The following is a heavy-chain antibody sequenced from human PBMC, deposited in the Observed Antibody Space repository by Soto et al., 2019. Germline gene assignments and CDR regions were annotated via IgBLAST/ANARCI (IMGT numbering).Heavy chain of an antibody. D-gene: IGHD6-19*01. CDR1: GFTFSVYS. CDR2: ITSDTKTI. J-gene: IGHJ4*02. CDR3: ARSVEGHFDY. Sequence: EVQLVESGGDLVQRGGSLRLSCVASGFTFSVYSMNWVRQAPGKGLEWFSYITSDTKTIKYADSVKGRFTISRDNAKNSVYLQMNSLRDEGTAVYYCARSVEGHFDYWGQGTVVTVSS. V-gene: IGHV3-48*02.